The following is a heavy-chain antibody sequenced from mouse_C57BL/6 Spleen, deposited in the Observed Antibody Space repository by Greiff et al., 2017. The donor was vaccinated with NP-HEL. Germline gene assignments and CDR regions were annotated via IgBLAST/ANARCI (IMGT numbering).Heavy chain of an antibody. Sequence: QVQLQQPGAELVRPGSSVKLSCKASGYTFTSYWMHWVKQRPIQGLEWIGNIDPSDSETHSNQKFKDKATLTVDKSSSTAYMQLSILTSEDSAVYYCARDGYVDWYYAMDYWGQGTSVTVSS. CDR1: GYTFTSYW. D-gene: IGHD1-2*01. V-gene: IGHV1-52*01. CDR2: IDPSDSET. J-gene: IGHJ4*01. CDR3: ARDGYVDWYYAMDY.